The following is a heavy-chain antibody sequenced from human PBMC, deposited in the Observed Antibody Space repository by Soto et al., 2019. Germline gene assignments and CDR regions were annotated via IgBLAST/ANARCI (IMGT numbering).Heavy chain of an antibody. D-gene: IGHD3-10*01. CDR3: ARSLGIGYYYGLDV. J-gene: IGHJ6*02. CDR1: GGALSGYH. V-gene: IGHV4-34*01. CDR2: IDHSGST. Sequence: SETLSLTCDVYGGALSGYHWSWIRQSPGQGLGWIGEIDHSGSTNYNPSLRSRVSISIDTSKKQFSLKLSSVTAADAAVYFCARSLGIGYYYGLDVWGQGTTVTVSS.